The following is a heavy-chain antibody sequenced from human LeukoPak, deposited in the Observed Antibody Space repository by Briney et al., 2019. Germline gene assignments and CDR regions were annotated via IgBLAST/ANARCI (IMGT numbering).Heavy chain of an antibody. CDR2: ISGSGGST. CDR3: ARSQTQYQLLRQPGLGY. D-gene: IGHD2-2*01. J-gene: IGHJ4*02. Sequence: GGSLRLSCAASGFTFSSYAMSWVRQAPGKGLEWVSAISGSGGSTYYADSVKGRFTISRDNSKNTLYLQMNSLRAEDTAVYYCARSQTQYQLLRQPGLGYWGQGTLVTVSS. CDR1: GFTFSSYA. V-gene: IGHV3-23*01.